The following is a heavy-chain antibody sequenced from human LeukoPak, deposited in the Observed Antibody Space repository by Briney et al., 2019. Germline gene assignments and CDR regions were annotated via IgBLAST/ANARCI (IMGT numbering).Heavy chain of an antibody. D-gene: IGHD6-19*01. CDR3: ARDPYSSGWPSYYYYGMDV. CDR2: IKQDGSEK. J-gene: IGHJ6*02. V-gene: IGHV3-7*01. CDR1: GFTFSSFG. Sequence: PGGSLRLSCAASGFTFSSFGMTWVRQAPGKGLEWVANIKQDGSEKYYVDSVKGRFTISRDNAKNSLYLQMNSLRAEDTAVYYCARDPYSSGWPSYYYYGMDVWGQGTTVTVSS.